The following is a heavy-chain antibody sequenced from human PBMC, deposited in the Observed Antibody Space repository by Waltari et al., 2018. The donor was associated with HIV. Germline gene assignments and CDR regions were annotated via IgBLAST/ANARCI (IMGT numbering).Heavy chain of an antibody. J-gene: IGHJ5*02. CDR1: GGTFSGYG. V-gene: IGHV1-69*01. CDR3: AREKNQLLYKGCCDP. Sequence: QVQLVQSGAEVKKPGSSVKVSCKASGGTFSGYGFSWGRQAPGQGMEWMGGIIPLYGKATDAQRFQCRVTITAGESTTTVSMELSSLRSEDTAVYYCAREKNQLLYKGCCDPWGQGTLVTVSS. CDR2: IIPLYGKA. D-gene: IGHD1-1*01.